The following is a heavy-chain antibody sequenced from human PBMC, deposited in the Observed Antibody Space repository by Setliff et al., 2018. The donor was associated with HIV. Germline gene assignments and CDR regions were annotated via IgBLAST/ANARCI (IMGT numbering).Heavy chain of an antibody. D-gene: IGHD3-22*01. J-gene: IGHJ4*02. V-gene: IGHV3-23*01. CDR2: ISGSAGST. CDR3: AKAARDYYDSSGYYIGIDY. CDR1: GFTFSSYA. Sequence: PGGSLRLSCAASGFTFSSYAMSWVRQAPGKGLDWVSAISGSAGSTYYADSVKGRFTISRDNSKSTLYLQMNSLRAEDTAVYYCAKAARDYYDSSGYYIGIDYWGRGTQVTVSS.